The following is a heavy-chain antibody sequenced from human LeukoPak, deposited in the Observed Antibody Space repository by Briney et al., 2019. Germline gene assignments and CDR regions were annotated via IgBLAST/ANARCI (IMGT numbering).Heavy chain of an antibody. Sequence: GGSLRLSCAAAGVTFSGSAMEWVRQASGKGLEWIGRIRGKGNGYAKAYAAWLEGRFNISRDDSKNTAYLQMNRLKTEDTAVYYCTRDQGFGDYDYFDYWGQGILVTVSS. V-gene: IGHV3-73*01. J-gene: IGHJ4*02. CDR2: IRGKGNGYAK. CDR1: GVTFSGSA. D-gene: IGHD4-17*01. CDR3: TRDQGFGDYDYFDY.